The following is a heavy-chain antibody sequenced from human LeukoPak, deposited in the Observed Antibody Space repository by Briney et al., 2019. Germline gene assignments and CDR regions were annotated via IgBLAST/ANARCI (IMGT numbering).Heavy chain of an antibody. Sequence: PGGSLRLSCAASGFTFDDYGMSWVRQAPGKGLEWVSGINWSGGSTGYADSVKGRFTISRDNAKNSLYLQMNSLRAEDTALYYCARLGIAAADRPFDYWGQGTLVTVSS. CDR1: GFTFDDYG. V-gene: IGHV3-20*04. CDR3: ARLGIAAADRPFDY. J-gene: IGHJ4*02. D-gene: IGHD6-13*01. CDR2: INWSGGST.